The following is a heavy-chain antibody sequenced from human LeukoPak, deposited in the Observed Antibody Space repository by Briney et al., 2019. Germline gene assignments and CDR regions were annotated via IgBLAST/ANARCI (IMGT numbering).Heavy chain of an antibody. J-gene: IGHJ5*02. Sequence: ASVKVSCKASGYTFTGYYMHWVRQAPGQGPEWMGWINPNSGGTNYAQKFQGRVTMTRDTSISTAYMELSRLRSDDMAVYYCARARITMVRGVIINWFDPWGQGTLVTVSS. CDR1: GYTFTGYY. CDR2: INPNSGGT. CDR3: ARARITMVRGVIINWFDP. D-gene: IGHD3-10*01. V-gene: IGHV1-2*02.